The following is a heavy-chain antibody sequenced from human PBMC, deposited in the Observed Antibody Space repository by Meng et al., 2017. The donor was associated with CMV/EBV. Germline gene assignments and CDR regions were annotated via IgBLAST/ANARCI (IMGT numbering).Heavy chain of an antibody. J-gene: IGHJ6*02. Sequence: GLLSLPCAASGFTFSSHWMHWVRQAPGKGLVWVSRINSDGSSTSYADSVKGRFTISRDNAKNTLYLQMNSLRAEDTAVYYCARDHRSMDVWGQGTTVTVSS. CDR3: ARDHRSMDV. V-gene: IGHV3-74*01. CDR1: GFTFSSHW. CDR2: INSDGSST.